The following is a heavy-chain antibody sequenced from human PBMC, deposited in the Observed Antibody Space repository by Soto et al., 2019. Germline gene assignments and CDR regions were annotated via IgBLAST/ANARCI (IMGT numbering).Heavy chain of an antibody. Sequence: QVQLVQSGAEVKKPASSVIVSCKASGGTFNRFAFSWVRQARAQGLEWMGGIIPVFGTTTYAQNFQDRVSITADASTSTAYMELSSLRSEDTAVYYCAGSPEWSYALSQLVITTFGFFWGPGTLVTVSP. J-gene: IGHJ4*02. CDR3: AGSPEWSYALSQLVITTFGFF. CDR1: GGTFNRFA. D-gene: IGHD3-22*01. CDR2: IIPVFGTT. V-gene: IGHV1-69*01.